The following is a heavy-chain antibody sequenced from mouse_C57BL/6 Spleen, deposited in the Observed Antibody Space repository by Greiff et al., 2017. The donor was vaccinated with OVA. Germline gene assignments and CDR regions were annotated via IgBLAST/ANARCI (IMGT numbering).Heavy chain of an antibody. D-gene: IGHD4-1*01. J-gene: IGHJ4*01. CDR2: ISDGGSYT. CDR1: GFTFSSYA. Sequence: EVKLMESGGGLVKPGGSLKLSCAASGFTFSSYAMSWVRQTPEKRLEWVATISDGGSYTYYPDNVKGRFTISRDNAKNNLYLQMSHLKSEDTAMYYCARDKALGYAMDYWGQGTSVTVSS. V-gene: IGHV5-4*01. CDR3: ARDKALGYAMDY.